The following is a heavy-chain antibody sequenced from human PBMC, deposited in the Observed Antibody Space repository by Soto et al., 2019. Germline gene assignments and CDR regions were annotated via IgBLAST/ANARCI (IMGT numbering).Heavy chain of an antibody. V-gene: IGHV1-18*04. D-gene: IGHD2-2*02. Sequence: ASVKVSCKASGYTFTSYGISWVRQAPGQGLEWMGWISAYNGNTNYAEKLQGRVTMTTDTYTSTAYMELRSLRSDDTAVYYCARADFGYCSSTRCYMRGNYYYGMNVGGQGTTVTVAS. J-gene: IGHJ6*02. CDR3: ARADFGYCSSTRCYMRGNYYYGMNV. CDR2: ISAYNGNT. CDR1: GYTFTSYG.